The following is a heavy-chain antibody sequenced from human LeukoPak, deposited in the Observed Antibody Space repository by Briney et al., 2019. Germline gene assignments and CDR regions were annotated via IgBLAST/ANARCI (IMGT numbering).Heavy chain of an antibody. Sequence: SGGSLRLYCAASGFIFSDYGMNWVRQAPGKGLEWVSYISRSSRYIYYADSMKGRLTISRDNAKNSLYLQMDSLRAEDTALYYCAREGAGREGHNFDYWGQGTLVTVSS. J-gene: IGHJ4*02. D-gene: IGHD5-24*01. CDR2: ISRSSRYI. CDR1: GFIFSDYG. V-gene: IGHV3-21*01. CDR3: AREGAGREGHNFDY.